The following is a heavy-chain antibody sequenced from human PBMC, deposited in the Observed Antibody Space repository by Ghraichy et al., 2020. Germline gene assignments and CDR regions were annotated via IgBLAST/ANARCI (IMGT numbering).Heavy chain of an antibody. Sequence: GGSLRLSCVGSGITLSNYGMNWVRQSPGKGLEWVSYITGSGRTIAYADSVKGRFTISRDNAQNSLSLQMNSLRDEDTAVYYCARGSPVVMFYYYGGMDVWGQGTTVTVSS. CDR1: GITLSNYG. J-gene: IGHJ6*02. D-gene: IGHD2-8*01. CDR3: ARGSPVVMFYYYGGMDV. CDR2: ITGSGRTI. V-gene: IGHV3-48*02.